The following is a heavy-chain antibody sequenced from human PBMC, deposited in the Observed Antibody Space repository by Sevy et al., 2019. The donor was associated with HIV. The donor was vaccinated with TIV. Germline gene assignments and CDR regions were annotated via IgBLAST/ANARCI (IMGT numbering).Heavy chain of an antibody. V-gene: IGHV3-48*02. CDR1: GFTFSSYS. CDR3: ARDDSSGYYYGWFDP. J-gene: IGHJ5*02. CDR2: ISSSSSTM. D-gene: IGHD3-22*01. Sequence: GGSLRLSCAASGFTFSSYSMNWVRQAPGKGLEWVSYISSSSSTMYYADSVKGRFTISRDNAKNSLYLQMNSLRDEDTAVYYCARDDSSGYYYGWFDPWGQGTLVTVSS.